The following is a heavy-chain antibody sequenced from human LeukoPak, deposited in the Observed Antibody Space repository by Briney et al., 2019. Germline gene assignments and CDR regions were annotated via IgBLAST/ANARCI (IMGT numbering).Heavy chain of an antibody. Sequence: GGSLRLSCAASGFTVSSNYMSWVRQAPGKGLEWVSVIYSGGSTYYADSVKGRFTISRDNSKNTLYLQMNSLRAEDTAVYYCAWETTRYYFDYWGQGTLVTVSS. CDR1: GFTVSSNY. CDR3: AWETTRYYFDY. D-gene: IGHD1-1*01. V-gene: IGHV3-53*01. CDR2: IYSGGST. J-gene: IGHJ4*02.